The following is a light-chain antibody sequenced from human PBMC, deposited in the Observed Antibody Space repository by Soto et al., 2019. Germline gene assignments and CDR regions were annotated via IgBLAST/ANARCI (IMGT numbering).Light chain of an antibody. CDR2: ANS. V-gene: IGLV1-40*01. J-gene: IGLJ3*02. CDR3: QSYDSSLSGWV. Sequence: QSVLTQPPSVSGAPGQRVTISCTGSSSYIGAGYDVHWYQQLPGTAPKLLIYANSNRPSGVTDRFSGSKSGTSASLATTGLQAEDEADYYCQSYDSSLSGWVFGGGTTLTVL. CDR1: SSYIGAGYD.